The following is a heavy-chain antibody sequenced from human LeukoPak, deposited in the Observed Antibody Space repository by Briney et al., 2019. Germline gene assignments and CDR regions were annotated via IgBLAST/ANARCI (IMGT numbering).Heavy chain of an antibody. CDR1: GFTFSSYT. Sequence: GGSLRLSCAASGFTFSSYTMHLVRQAPGKGLEWVAVILYDGSNEYYARSVKGRFTISRDNSKNTLFLQMNSLRAEDTAVYYCARDVSYAFDIWGQGTMVTVSS. J-gene: IGHJ3*02. CDR3: ARDVSYAFDI. D-gene: IGHD2-8*01. CDR2: ILYDGSNE. V-gene: IGHV3-30-3*01.